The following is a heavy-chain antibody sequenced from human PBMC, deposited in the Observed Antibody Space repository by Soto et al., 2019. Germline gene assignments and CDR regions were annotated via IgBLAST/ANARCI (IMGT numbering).Heavy chain of an antibody. V-gene: IGHV4-59*08. CDR1: GGSISSYY. CDR3: ARHNYGSGSTYFAY. CDR2: IYYSGST. D-gene: IGHD3-10*01. J-gene: IGHJ4*02. Sequence: SETLSLTCTVSGGSISSYYWSWIRQPPGKGLEWIGYIYYSGSTNYNPSLKSRVTISVDTAKNQFSLKLNSMTAADTAVYYCARHNYGSGSTYFAYWGQGTLVTVSS.